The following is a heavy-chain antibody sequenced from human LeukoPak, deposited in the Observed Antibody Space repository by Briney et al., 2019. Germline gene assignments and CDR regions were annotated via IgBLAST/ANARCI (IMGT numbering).Heavy chain of an antibody. CDR2: IGSSSTNI. V-gene: IGHV3-21*01. J-gene: IGHJ5*02. CDR3: ARNYDTSSVDGWFDP. Sequence: PGRSLRLSCEASGFTFSSYTMNWVRRAPGKGLEWVSSIGSSSTNIYYSDSVKGRFTISRDNAKNSLYLQMNTLRAEDTALYYCARNYDTSSVDGWFDPWGQGTLVTVSS. D-gene: IGHD1-7*01. CDR1: GFTFSSYT.